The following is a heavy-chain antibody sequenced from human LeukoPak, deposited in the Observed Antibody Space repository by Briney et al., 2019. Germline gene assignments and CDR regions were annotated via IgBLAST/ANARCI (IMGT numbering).Heavy chain of an antibody. D-gene: IGHD3-16*01. CDR3: ARRVWGGNYDLDY. V-gene: IGHV1-2*02. CDR1: GYTFTGYH. J-gene: IGHJ4*02. Sequence: ASVKVSCKASGYTFTGYHMHWVRQAPGQGLEWMGWINPNSGGTNYAQKFQGRVTMTRDTSISTAYMELSRLRSDDTAVYYCARRVWGGNYDLDYWGQGTLVTVSS. CDR2: INPNSGGT.